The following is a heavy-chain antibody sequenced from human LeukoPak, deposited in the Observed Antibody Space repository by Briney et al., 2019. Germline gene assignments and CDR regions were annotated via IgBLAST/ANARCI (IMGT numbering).Heavy chain of an antibody. CDR2: IYYSGST. J-gene: IGHJ4*02. CDR1: GGSISSGGYY. Sequence: SETLSLTCTVSGGSISSGGYYWSWIRQHPGKGLEWIGCIYYSGSTYYNPSLKSRVTISVDTSKNQFSLKLSSVTAADTAVYYCAREISSGYPDYWGQGTLVTVSS. D-gene: IGHD3-22*01. V-gene: IGHV4-31*03. CDR3: AREISSGYPDY.